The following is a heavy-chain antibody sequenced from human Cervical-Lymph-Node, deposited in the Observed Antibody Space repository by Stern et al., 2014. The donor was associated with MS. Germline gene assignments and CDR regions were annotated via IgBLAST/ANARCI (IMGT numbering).Heavy chain of an antibody. D-gene: IGHD3-10*01. Sequence: VHLVESGGGVVQPGRSLRLSCAASGFTFSSYGMHWVRQAPGKGLEWVAVISYDGSNKYYADSVKGRFTISRDNSKNTLYLQMNSLRAEDTAVYYCAKVINPGEYYGMDVWGQGTTVTVSS. J-gene: IGHJ6*02. V-gene: IGHV3-30*18. CDR2: ISYDGSNK. CDR3: AKVINPGEYYGMDV. CDR1: GFTFSSYG.